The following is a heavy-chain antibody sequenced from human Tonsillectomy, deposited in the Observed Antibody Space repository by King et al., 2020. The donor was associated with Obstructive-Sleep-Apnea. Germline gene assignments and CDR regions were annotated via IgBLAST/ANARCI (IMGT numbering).Heavy chain of an antibody. CDR1: GGSISSRSYY. CDR3: ASVRYSYGYLSAFDI. D-gene: IGHD5-18*01. J-gene: IGHJ3*02. V-gene: IGHV4-39*07. CDR2: IYDTGRT. Sequence: QLQESGPGLVKPSETLSLTCTVSGGSISSRSYYWGWIRQPPGKGLEWIESIYDTGRTYYNPSLKSRGTISVDTSKHQFSLQLSSVTAADTAVYYCASVRYSYGYLSAFDIWGQGTMVTVSS.